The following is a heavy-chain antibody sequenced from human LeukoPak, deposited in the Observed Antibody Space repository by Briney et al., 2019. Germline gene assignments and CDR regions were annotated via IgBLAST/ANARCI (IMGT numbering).Heavy chain of an antibody. Sequence: SETLSLTCTVSGGSISSYYWSWIRQPPGKGLEWIGFIYYSGSTNYNPSLKSRVTILVDTSKNQFSLKLSSVTAADTAVYYCARGAYYFDYWGQGTLVTVSS. V-gene: IGHV4-59*01. CDR3: ARGAYYFDY. CDR2: IYYSGST. J-gene: IGHJ4*02. CDR1: GGSISSYY.